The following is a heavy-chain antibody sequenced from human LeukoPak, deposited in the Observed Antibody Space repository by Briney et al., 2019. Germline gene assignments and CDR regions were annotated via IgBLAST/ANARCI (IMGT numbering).Heavy chain of an antibody. D-gene: IGHD3-10*01. CDR2: ISPGGGTT. V-gene: IGHV3-23*01. J-gene: IGHJ4*02. CDR1: GFAFGSEA. CDR3: AKGGYYGSGSPDPLYYFDY. Sequence: GGSLRLSCAVSGFAFGSEAMSWVRQSPARGLEWVASISPGGGTTFYADYVKGRFTISRANSKNTLYLQMNSLRAEDTAVYYCAKGGYYGSGSPDPLYYFDYWGQGTLVTVSS.